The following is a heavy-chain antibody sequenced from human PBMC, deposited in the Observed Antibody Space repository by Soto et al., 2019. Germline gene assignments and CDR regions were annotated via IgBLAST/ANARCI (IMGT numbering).Heavy chain of an antibody. CDR1: GGSCSAYY. V-gene: IGHV4-34*12. CDR2: TIHSEST. D-gene: IGHD1-26*01. J-gene: IGHJ6*02. Sequence: SQTMSLTCALYGGSCSAYYWSWVRQPPGRGLEWIGETIHSESTKYHPSLKSRVTISVDTSKNQFSLKFCSVTAADTAVYYCASQRPTDGRWEFANYYGMDVWGQGTPVTVSS. CDR3: ASQRPTDGRWEFANYYGMDV.